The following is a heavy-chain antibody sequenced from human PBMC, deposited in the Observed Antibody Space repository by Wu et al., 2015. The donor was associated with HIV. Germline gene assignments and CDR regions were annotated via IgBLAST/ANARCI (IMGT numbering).Heavy chain of an antibody. CDR1: GGTFSSYA. V-gene: IGHV1-69*18. CDR3: AREWYYGSGPETLYGMDV. Sequence: QVQLVQSGAEVKKPGSSVKVSCKASGGTFSSYAISWVRQAPGQGLEWMGRIIPIFGTANYAQKFQGRVTITADESTSTAYMELSSLRSEDTAVYYCAREWYYGSGPETLYGMDVWGQGTTVTVSS. J-gene: IGHJ6*02. CDR2: IIPIFGTA. D-gene: IGHD3-10*01.